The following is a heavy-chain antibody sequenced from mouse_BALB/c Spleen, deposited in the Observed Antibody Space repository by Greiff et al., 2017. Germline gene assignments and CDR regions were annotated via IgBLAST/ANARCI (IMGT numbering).Heavy chain of an antibody. CDR1: GYSITSDYA. J-gene: IGHJ3*01. CDR3: ARGDWFAY. Sequence: VQLVESGPGLVKPSQSLSLTCTVTGYSITSDYAWNWIRQFPGNKLEWMGYISYSGSTSYNPSLKSRISITRDTSKNQFFLQLNSVTTEDTATYYCARGDWFAYWGQGTLVTVSA. CDR2: ISYSGST. V-gene: IGHV3-2*02.